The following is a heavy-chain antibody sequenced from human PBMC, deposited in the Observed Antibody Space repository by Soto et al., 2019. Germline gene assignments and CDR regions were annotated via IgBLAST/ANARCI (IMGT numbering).Heavy chain of an antibody. D-gene: IGHD3-3*01. CDR1: GYTFTSYG. CDR3: AREVHPWSGYHQFDY. V-gene: IGHV1-18*01. CDR2: INADNGNT. Sequence: ASVKGSCKAAGYTFTSYGISWVRQAPGQGLEWMGWINADNGNTKYAQKLQGRVTITRDTSASTAYMELSSLRSEDTAVYYCAREVHPWSGYHQFDYWGQGTLVTVSS. J-gene: IGHJ4*02.